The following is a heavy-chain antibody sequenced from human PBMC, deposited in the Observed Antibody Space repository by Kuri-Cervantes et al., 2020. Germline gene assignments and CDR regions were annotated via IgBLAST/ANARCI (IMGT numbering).Heavy chain of an antibody. J-gene: IGHJ4*02. CDR1: GASFSGHH. CDR2: INHSGST. D-gene: IGHD4-17*01. V-gene: IGHV4-34*01. CDR3: ARVIRYGDYHSRMYYFDY. Sequence: GSLRLSCAVFGASFSGHHWSWIRQPPGKGLEWIGEINHSGSTNYNPSLKSRVTISVDTSKNQFSLKLSSVTAADTAVYYCARVIRYGDYHSRMYYFDYWGQGTLVTVSS.